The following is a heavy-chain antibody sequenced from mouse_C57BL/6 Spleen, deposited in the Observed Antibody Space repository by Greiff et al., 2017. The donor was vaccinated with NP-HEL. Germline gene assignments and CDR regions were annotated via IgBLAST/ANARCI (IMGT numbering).Heavy chain of an antibody. J-gene: IGHJ4*01. D-gene: IGHD2-4*01. CDR3: AREEDYDYAMDY. V-gene: IGHV3-6*01. Sequence: VQLKESGPGLVKPSHSLSLTCSVTGYSITSGYYWNWIRQFPGNKLEWMGYISYDGSNNYNPSLKNRISITRDTSKNQFFLKLNSVTTEDTATYDCAREEDYDYAMDYWGQGTSVTVSS. CDR1: GYSITSGYY. CDR2: ISYDGSN.